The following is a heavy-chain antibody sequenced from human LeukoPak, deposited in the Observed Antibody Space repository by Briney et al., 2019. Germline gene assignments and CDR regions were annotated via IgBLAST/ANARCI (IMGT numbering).Heavy chain of an antibody. CDR3: ARDFAEYYGMDV. J-gene: IGHJ6*04. CDR1: GFTVSSNY. V-gene: IGHV3-53*01. Sequence: GGSLRLSCAASGFTVSSNYMSWVRQAPGKGLEWVSVIYSGGSTYYADSVKGRFTISRDNSKNTLYLQMNSLRAEDTAVYYCARDFAEYYGMDVWGKGTTVTVSS. D-gene: IGHD1-14*01. CDR2: IYSGGST.